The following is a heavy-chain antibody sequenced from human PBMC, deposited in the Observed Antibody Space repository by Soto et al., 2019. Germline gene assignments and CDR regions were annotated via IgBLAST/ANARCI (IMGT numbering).Heavy chain of an antibody. V-gene: IGHV3-33*01. CDR1: ESIFRGHG. Sequence: QVLLVESGGGVVQPGRSLRLSCAASESIFRGHGMHWVRQAPGKGLEWVAIIRFDGSNINYADFVRCRFTISRDNFKNMLYLEMNSLGVEDTAVYYCARDGVCATTFWGYLEYWCQVTLVTVS. J-gene: IGHJ4*02. D-gene: IGHD1-26*01. CDR3: ARDGVCATTFWGYLEY. CDR2: IRFDGSNI.